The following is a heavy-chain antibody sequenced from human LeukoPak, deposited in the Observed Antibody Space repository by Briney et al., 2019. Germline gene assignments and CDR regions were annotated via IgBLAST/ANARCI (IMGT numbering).Heavy chain of an antibody. V-gene: IGHV3-7*01. CDR2: INEDGSGK. CDR1: GFTFTSYW. CDR3: ARIYLKQASAS. Sequence: GSLRLSCAASGFTFTSYWMSWVRQAPGKGLEWVANINEDGSGKYYVDSVKGRFTISRDNAKNSLYLQMNSLRVEDTAVYYCARIYLKQASASWGQGTLVTVPS. J-gene: IGHJ5*02. D-gene: IGHD3-10*01.